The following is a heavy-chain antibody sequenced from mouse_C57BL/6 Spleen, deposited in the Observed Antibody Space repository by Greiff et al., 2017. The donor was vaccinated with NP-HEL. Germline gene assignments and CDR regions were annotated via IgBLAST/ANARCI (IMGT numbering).Heavy chain of an antibody. J-gene: IGHJ3*01. D-gene: IGHD4-1*01. V-gene: IGHV1-80*01. CDR3: ARRDWDGFAY. Sequence: VQLQQSGAELVKPGASVTISCKASGYAFSSYWMNWVKQRPGKGLEWIGEIYPGDGDTNYNGKFKGKATLTADKSSSTAYMQLSSLTSEDSAVYFCARRDWDGFAYWGQGTLVTVSA. CDR1: GYAFSSYW. CDR2: IYPGDGDT.